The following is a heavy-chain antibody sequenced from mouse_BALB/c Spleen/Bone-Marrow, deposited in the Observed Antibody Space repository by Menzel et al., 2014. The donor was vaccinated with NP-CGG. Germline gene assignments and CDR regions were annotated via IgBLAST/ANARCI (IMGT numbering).Heavy chain of an antibody. D-gene: IGHD2-1*01. CDR3: ARDGNYRYAMDY. CDR2: INPSNGRT. Sequence: QVQLQQSGDELVKPGASVKLSCMASGFTFTSYWIHWVKQRPGQGPEWIGEINPSNGRTNYNEKFKSMATLTEDKSSSTAYMQLSSLTSEDSAVYYCARDGNYRYAMDYWGQGTSVTVSS. V-gene: IGHV1S81*02. CDR1: GFTFTSYW. J-gene: IGHJ4*01.